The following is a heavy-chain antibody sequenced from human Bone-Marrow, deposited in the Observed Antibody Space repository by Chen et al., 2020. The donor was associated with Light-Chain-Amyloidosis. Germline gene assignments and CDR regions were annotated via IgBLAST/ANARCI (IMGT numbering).Heavy chain of an antibody. Sequence: QVQLVQSGTEVKKPGASVKVSCKASGYTFTGYHIHWVRQAPGQGLEWMGWINPNSGCRNYAQKYQDRVTMTRDRSISTAYMEVSRLRADDTAVYYCARVMTEAVFGVVAAGMDVWGQGTTVTVSS. CDR2: INPNSGCR. CDR3: ARVMTEAVFGVVAAGMDV. J-gene: IGHJ6*02. CDR1: GYTFTGYH. D-gene: IGHD3-3*01. V-gene: IGHV1-2*02.